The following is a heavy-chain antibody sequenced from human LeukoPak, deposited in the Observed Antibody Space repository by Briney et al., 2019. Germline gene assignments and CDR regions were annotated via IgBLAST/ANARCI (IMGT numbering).Heavy chain of an antibody. CDR1: GFTFSSYA. J-gene: IGHJ6*02. D-gene: IGHD3-10*01. CDR2: ISGSGGST. CDR3: ARENRITMVRGVIIFPNYYYCGMDV. V-gene: IGHV3-23*01. Sequence: PGGSLRLSCAASGFTFSSYAMSWVRQAPGKGLEWVSAISGSGGSTYYADSVKGRFTISRDNSKNTLYLQMNSLRAEDTAVYYCARENRITMVRGVIIFPNYYYCGMDVWGQGTTVTVSS.